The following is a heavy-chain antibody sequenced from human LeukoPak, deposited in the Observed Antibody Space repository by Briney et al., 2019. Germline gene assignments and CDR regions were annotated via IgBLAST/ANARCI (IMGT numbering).Heavy chain of an antibody. CDR2: INTDGSST. D-gene: IGHD3-10*01. CDR1: GFTFSSYG. CDR3: ARRFYYDSGSYFRSGVAWFDP. V-gene: IGHV3-74*01. Sequence: GGSLRLSCVTSGFTFSSYGMHWVRQAPGKGLVWVSRINTDGSSTSYADSVKGRFTISRDNAKNTLYLQMNSLRAEDTAVYYCARRFYYDSGSYFRSGVAWFDPRGQGTLVTVSS. J-gene: IGHJ5*02.